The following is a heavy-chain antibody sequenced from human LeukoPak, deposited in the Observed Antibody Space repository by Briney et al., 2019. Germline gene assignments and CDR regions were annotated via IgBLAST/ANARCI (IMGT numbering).Heavy chain of an antibody. Sequence: SETLSLTCAVYGGSFSGYYWSWIRQPPGKGLEWIAYIYYSGSTNYNPSLRSRVTISVDTSKNQFSLKLSSVTAADTAVYYCARDTLMVRGVSDYYYYGMDVWGQGTTVTVSS. V-gene: IGHV4-59*01. J-gene: IGHJ6*02. CDR1: GGSFSGYY. CDR3: ARDTLMVRGVSDYYYYGMDV. D-gene: IGHD3-10*01. CDR2: IYYSGST.